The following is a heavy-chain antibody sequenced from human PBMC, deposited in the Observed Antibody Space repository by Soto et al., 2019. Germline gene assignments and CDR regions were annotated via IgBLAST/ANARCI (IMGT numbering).Heavy chain of an antibody. CDR2: ISYDGSNK. CDR1: GFTFSSYG. J-gene: IGHJ4*02. D-gene: IGHD3-9*01. CDR3: AKVARVYYDILTGYLDY. Sequence: SLRLSCAASGFTFSSYGMHWVRQAPGKGLEWVAVISYDGSNKYYADSVKGRFTISRDNSKNTLYLQMNSLRAEDTAVYYCAKVARVYYDILTGYLDYWGQGTLVTVSS. V-gene: IGHV3-30*18.